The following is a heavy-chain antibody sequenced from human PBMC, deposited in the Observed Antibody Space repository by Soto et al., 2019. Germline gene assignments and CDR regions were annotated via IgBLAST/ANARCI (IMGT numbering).Heavy chain of an antibody. J-gene: IGHJ5*02. CDR3: ASGGDYTWHT. V-gene: IGHV4-4*02. Sequence: QVQLQESGPGLVKPSGTLSLTCAVSGGSVSGDSWWSWVRQPPGKGLEWIGEIFRSGTTNYNPSLXXRITISIDKSKTRFSLKLTSVTAAATAVYYCASGGDYTWHTWGQGTLVTVSS. CDR2: IFRSGTT. CDR1: GGSVSGDSW. D-gene: IGHD4-17*01.